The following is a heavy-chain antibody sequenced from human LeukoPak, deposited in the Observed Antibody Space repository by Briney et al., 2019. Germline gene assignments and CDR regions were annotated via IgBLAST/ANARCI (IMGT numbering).Heavy chain of an antibody. Sequence: ASLRLSCAASGFTFSSYSMNWVRQAPGKGLEWVSSISSSSSYIYYADSVKGRFTISRDNAKNSLYLQMNSLRAEDTAVYYCARDRQPGIAAAIAAFDIWGQGTMVTVSS. D-gene: IGHD6-13*01. V-gene: IGHV3-21*01. CDR1: GFTFSSYS. CDR3: ARDRQPGIAAAIAAFDI. J-gene: IGHJ3*02. CDR2: ISSSSSYI.